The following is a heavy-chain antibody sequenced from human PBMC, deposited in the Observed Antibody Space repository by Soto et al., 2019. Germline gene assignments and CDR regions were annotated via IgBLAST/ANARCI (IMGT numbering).Heavy chain of an antibody. V-gene: IGHV1-69*08. D-gene: IGHD3-10*01. J-gene: IGHJ4*02. CDR3: AREEYYYGSGAFFDY. CDR1: GGTFSSYT. Sequence: QVQLVQSGAEVKKPGSSVKVSCKASGGTFSSYTISWVRQAPGQGLEWMGRIIPILGIANYAQKFHGRVTITADKSPSTAYMELSSLRSEDTAVYYCAREEYYYGSGAFFDYWGQGTLVTVSS. CDR2: IIPILGIA.